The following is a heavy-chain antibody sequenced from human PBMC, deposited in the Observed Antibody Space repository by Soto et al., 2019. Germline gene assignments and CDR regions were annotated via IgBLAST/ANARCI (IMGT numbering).Heavy chain of an antibody. CDR1: GGSISSYY. V-gene: IGHV4-59*01. CDR3: ARESLHCTNGVCYDYYSGMAV. Sequence: SETLSLTCTVSGGSISSYYWSWIRQPPGKGLEWIGYIYYSGSTNYNPSLKSRVTISVDTSKNQFSLKLSSVTAADTAVYYCARESLHCTNGVCYDYYSGMAVWGQGTTVTVSS. D-gene: IGHD2-8*01. CDR2: IYYSGST. J-gene: IGHJ6*02.